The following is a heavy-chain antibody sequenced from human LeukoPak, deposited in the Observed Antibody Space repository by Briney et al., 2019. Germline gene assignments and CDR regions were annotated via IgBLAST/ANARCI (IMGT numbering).Heavy chain of an antibody. CDR2: ISSSSSYI. V-gene: IGHV3-21*01. D-gene: IGHD2/OR15-2a*01. CDR3: ARDHYLDAFDI. CDR1: GFTSSSYS. J-gene: IGHJ3*02. Sequence: GGSLRLSCAASGFTSSSYSMNWVRQAPGKGLEWVSSISSSSSYIYYADSVKGRFTISRDNAKNSLYLQMNSLRAEDTAVYYCARDHYLDAFDIWGQGTMVTVSS.